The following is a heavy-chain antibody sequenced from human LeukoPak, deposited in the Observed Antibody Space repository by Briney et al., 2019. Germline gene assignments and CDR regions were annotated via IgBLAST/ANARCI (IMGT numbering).Heavy chain of an antibody. CDR1: GFTFSTYG. J-gene: IGHJ4*02. Sequence: GGSLRLSCAASGFTFSTYGMHWVRQAPGKGLEWVAVVRFDGSNKYYADSVKGRFTISRDNSKNTLYLQMNSLRGEDTAVYYCAQRAHYYGSGSPRRGHYFDYWGQGTLVTVSS. V-gene: IGHV3-30*02. CDR2: VRFDGSNK. CDR3: AQRAHYYGSGSPRRGHYFDY. D-gene: IGHD3-10*01.